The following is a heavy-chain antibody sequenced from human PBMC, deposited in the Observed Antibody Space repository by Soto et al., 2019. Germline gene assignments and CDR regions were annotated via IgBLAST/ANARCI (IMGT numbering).Heavy chain of an antibody. J-gene: IGHJ3*02. D-gene: IGHD4-17*01. CDR1: GFTVSSNY. CDR3: TRTVTTGAFDI. CDR2: ISRGGSP. Sequence: GGSLRLSCAASGFTVSSNYMTWVRQAPGKGLEWVSVISRGGSPFYADSVKGRFTISRDSSKNTLSLQMNSLRADDTAVYYCTRTVTTGAFDIWGQGTMVTVS. V-gene: IGHV3-66*01.